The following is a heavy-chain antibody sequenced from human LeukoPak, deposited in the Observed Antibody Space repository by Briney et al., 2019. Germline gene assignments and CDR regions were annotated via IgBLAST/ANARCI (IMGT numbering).Heavy chain of an antibody. V-gene: IGHV3-53*01. Sequence: TGGSLRLSCAASGFTVSSNYMSWVRQAPGKGLEWVSVIYSGGSTYYADSVKGRFTISRDNSKNTLYLQMNSPRAEDTAVYYCARDPPPPKYCSSTSCLPDAFDIWGQGTMVTVSS. J-gene: IGHJ3*02. CDR2: IYSGGST. D-gene: IGHD2-2*01. CDR1: GFTVSSNY. CDR3: ARDPPPPKYCSSTSCLPDAFDI.